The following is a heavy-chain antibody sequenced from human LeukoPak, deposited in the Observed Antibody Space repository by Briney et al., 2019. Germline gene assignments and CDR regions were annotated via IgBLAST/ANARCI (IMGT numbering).Heavy chain of an antibody. CDR2: ISAYNGNT. J-gene: IGHJ4*02. CDR1: GYTFTGYY. D-gene: IGHD3-3*01. Sequence: ASVKVSCKASGYTFTGYYMHWVRQAPGQGLEWMGWISAYNGNTNYAQKLQGRVTMTTDTSTSTAYMELRSLRSDDTAVYYCARGLGDDFWSGYSGYDYWGQGTLVTVSS. CDR3: ARGLGDDFWSGYSGYDY. V-gene: IGHV1-18*04.